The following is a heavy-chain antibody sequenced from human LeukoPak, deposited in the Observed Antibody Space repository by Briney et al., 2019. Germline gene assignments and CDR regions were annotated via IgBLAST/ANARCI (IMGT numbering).Heavy chain of an antibody. CDR2: IYTSGST. V-gene: IGHV4-4*07. D-gene: IGHD2-2*01. J-gene: IGHJ3*02. CDR3: ASLVVPAATTDAFDI. CDR1: GGSISSYY. Sequence: SETLSLTCTVSGGSISSYYWSWIRQPAGKGLEWIGRIYTSGSTNYNPSLKSRVTMSVDTSKNQFSLKLSSVTAADTAVYYCASLVVPAATTDAFDIWGQGTMVIVSS.